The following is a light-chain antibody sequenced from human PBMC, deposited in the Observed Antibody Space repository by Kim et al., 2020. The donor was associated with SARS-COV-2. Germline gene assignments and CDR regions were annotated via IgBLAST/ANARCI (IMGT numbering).Light chain of an antibody. CDR3: QQYEDVPYS. Sequence: SASVGDRVTITCQATQDIGTYLNWYQQTAGKAPYLLIYGASTLEAGAPSRFTGDGSGTDFTLAIDSLQPEDVGTYYCQQYEDVPYSFGRGTKLEI. CDR1: QDIGTY. J-gene: IGKJ2*01. CDR2: GAS. V-gene: IGKV1-33*01.